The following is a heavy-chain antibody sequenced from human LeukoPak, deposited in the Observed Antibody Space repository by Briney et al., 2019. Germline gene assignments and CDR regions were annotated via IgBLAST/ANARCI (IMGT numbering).Heavy chain of an antibody. CDR2: INPNSGDT. J-gene: IGHJ5*02. CDR3: ARSAEVTYSSSGEWFDP. D-gene: IGHD6-13*01. Sequence: ASVKVYCKASGYTFTAYYMHWVRQAPGQGLEWMGWINPNSGDTNYAQKFQGRITMTRDMSTSTVYMELSSLRSEDTAVYYCARSAEVTYSSSGEWFDPWGQGTLVTVSS. V-gene: IGHV1-2*02. CDR1: GYTFTAYY.